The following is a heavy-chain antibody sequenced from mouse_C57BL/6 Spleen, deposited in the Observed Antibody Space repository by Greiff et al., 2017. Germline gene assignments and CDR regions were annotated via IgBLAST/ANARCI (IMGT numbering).Heavy chain of an antibody. CDR3: ARDYYGSSYGYFDY. Sequence: VQLQQSGPELVKPGASVKMSCKASGYTFTDYNMHWVKQSHGKSLEWIGYINPNNGGTSYNQKFKGKATLTVNKSSSTAYMELRSLTSEDSAVYDCARDYYGSSYGYFDYWGQGTTLTVSS. CDR2: INPNNGGT. J-gene: IGHJ2*01. V-gene: IGHV1-22*01. CDR1: GYTFTDYN. D-gene: IGHD1-1*01.